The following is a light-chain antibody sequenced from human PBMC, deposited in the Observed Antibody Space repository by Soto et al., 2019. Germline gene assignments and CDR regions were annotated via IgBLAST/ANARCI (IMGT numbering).Light chain of an antibody. Sequence: EIVFTLDPATRSLSTGERATPSCRASQSVSSYLAWYQQKPGQAPRLLIYGASTRATGIPARFSGSGSGTDFTLTISRLESEDFAVYYCQQYGSSLTWTFGQGTKVDIK. CDR1: QSVSSY. V-gene: IGKV3-20*01. CDR2: GAS. J-gene: IGKJ1*01. CDR3: QQYGSSLTWT.